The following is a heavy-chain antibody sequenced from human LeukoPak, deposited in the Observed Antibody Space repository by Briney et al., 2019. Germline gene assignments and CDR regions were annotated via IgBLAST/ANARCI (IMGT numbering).Heavy chain of an antibody. CDR3: ARDYYDSSGYPQDAFDI. Sequence: GSLRLSCAASGFTFSSYWMSWVRQAPGKGLEWIGEINHSGSTNYNPSLKSRVTISVDTSKNQFSLKLSSVTAADTAVYYCARDYYDSSGYPQDAFDIWGQGTMVTVSS. CDR2: INHSGST. D-gene: IGHD3-22*01. CDR1: GFTFSSYW. V-gene: IGHV4-34*01. J-gene: IGHJ3*02.